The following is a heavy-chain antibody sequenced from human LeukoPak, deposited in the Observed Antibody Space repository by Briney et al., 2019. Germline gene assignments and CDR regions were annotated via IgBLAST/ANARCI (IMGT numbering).Heavy chain of an antibody. D-gene: IGHD6-13*01. Sequence: SPSETLSLTCSVSGDSISNSNCWSWIRQPPGKGLEWIGYIYYSGSTYYSPSLKSRLIMSVDTSKNQFSLKLSFVTAADTALYYCVRGLDSSSYVDSWGQGTLVTVSS. CDR2: IYYSGST. J-gene: IGHJ4*02. V-gene: IGHV4-30-4*01. CDR1: GDSISNSNC. CDR3: VRGLDSSSYVDS.